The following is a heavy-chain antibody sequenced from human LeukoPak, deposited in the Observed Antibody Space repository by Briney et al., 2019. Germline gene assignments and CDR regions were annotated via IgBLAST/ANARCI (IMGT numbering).Heavy chain of an antibody. V-gene: IGHV3-21*01. CDR2: ISSSSSYI. Sequence: GGSLRLSCAASGFTFSSYSMNWVRQAPGKGLEWVSSISSSSSYIYYAVSVKGRFTISRDNAKNSLYLQMNSLRAEDTAVYYCARGQNWGQGTLVTVSS. CDR3: ARGQN. CDR1: GFTFSSYS. J-gene: IGHJ4*02.